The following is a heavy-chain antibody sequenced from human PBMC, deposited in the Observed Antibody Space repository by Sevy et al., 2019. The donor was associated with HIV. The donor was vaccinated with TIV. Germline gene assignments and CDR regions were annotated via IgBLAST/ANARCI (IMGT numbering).Heavy chain of an antibody. CDR2: INPNNGGT. Sequence: ASVKVSCKASGYTFTGYYIHWVRQAPGQGLEWMGWINPNNGGTNYAQKFQGRVTMTSDTSITTAYMELSRLRSDDTAVYYCARGIQLWFPYFDYRGQGTLVTVSS. CDR3: ARGIQLWFPYFDY. V-gene: IGHV1-2*02. CDR1: GYTFTGYY. D-gene: IGHD5-18*01. J-gene: IGHJ4*02.